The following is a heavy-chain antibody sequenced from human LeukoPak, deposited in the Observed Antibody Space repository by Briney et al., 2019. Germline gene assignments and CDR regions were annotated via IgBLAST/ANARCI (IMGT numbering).Heavy chain of an antibody. Sequence: SETLSLTCTVSGGSINSSSYFWGWIRQPPGKGLEWNGNIYYSGSTYYNPSLKSRVTISVDTSKNQFSLKVSSVTAADTAMYYCARLALGPYYFDYWGQGTLVTVSS. CDR2: IYYSGST. J-gene: IGHJ4*02. CDR3: ARLALGPYYFDY. D-gene: IGHD7-27*01. CDR1: GGSINSSSYF. V-gene: IGHV4-39*01.